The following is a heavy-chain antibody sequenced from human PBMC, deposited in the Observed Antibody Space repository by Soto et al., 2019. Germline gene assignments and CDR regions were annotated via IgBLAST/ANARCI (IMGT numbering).Heavy chain of an antibody. Sequence: GGSLRFSCAASGFTFSSYAMSWVRQAPGKGLEWVSAISGSGGSTYYADSVKGRFTISRDNSKNTLYLQMNSLRAEDTAVYYCAKSPYYYGSGSYYNAYYYYGMDVWGQGTTVTVSS. CDR3: AKSPYYYGSGSYYNAYYYYGMDV. CDR1: GFTFSSYA. V-gene: IGHV3-23*01. CDR2: ISGSGGST. J-gene: IGHJ6*02. D-gene: IGHD3-10*01.